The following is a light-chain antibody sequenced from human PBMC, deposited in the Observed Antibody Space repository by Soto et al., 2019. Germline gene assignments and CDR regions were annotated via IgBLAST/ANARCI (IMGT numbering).Light chain of an antibody. CDR1: QSVSSY. CDR3: QPRSNWPQT. V-gene: IGKV3-11*01. CDR2: DAS. Sequence: EIVLTQSPATLSLSPGERATLSCSASQSVSSYLAWYQQKPGQAPRLLIFDASNRATGIPARFSGSGSGTDFTLPISSLEPEDFAVYYCQPRSNWPQTFGQGTKVEIK. J-gene: IGKJ1*01.